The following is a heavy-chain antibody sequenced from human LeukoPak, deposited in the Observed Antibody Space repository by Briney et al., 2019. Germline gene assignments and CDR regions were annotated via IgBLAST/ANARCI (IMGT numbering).Heavy chain of an antibody. D-gene: IGHD3-22*01. CDR1: GGSISRGSYY. Sequence: SQTLSLTCTVSGGSISRGSYYWSWIRQPAGKGLEWIGRFHSSGSTDYNPSLKSRVTISVDTSKNQLSLKVTSVTAANTAVYYCARGGDYDSSGYYPAEHFQYWGQGTLVTVSS. CDR2: FHSSGST. V-gene: IGHV4-61*02. CDR3: ARGGDYDSSGYYPAEHFQY. J-gene: IGHJ1*01.